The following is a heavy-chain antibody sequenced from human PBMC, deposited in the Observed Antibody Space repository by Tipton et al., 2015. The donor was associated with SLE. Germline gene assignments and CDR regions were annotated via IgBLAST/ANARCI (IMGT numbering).Heavy chain of an antibody. Sequence: SLRLSCAASGFTVSSNYMSWVRQAPGKGLEWVSVIYSGGSKYYADSVKGRFTISRDNSKNTLYLQMNSLRAEDTAVYYCARDESGQHDYGDYAYWGQGTLVTVSS. D-gene: IGHD4-17*01. CDR1: GFTVSSNY. V-gene: IGHV3-66*02. CDR2: IYSGGSK. J-gene: IGHJ4*02. CDR3: ARDESGQHDYGDYAY.